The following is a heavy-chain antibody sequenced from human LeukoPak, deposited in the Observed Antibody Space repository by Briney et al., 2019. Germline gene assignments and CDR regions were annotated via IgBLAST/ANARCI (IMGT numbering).Heavy chain of an antibody. CDR2: INHSGST. CDR1: GGSFSGYY. J-gene: IGHJ4*02. D-gene: IGHD2-2*01. CDR3: ARGRGGLVVPAALYYFDY. Sequence: PSETPSLTCAVYGGSFSGYYWSWIRQPPGKGLEWIGEINHSGSTNYNPSLKSRVTISVDTSKNQFSLKLSSVTAADTAVYYCARGRGGLVVPAALYYFDYWGQGTLVTVSS. V-gene: IGHV4-34*01.